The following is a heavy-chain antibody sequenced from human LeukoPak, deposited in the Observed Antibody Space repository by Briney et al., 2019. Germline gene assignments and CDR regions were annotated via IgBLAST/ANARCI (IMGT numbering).Heavy chain of an antibody. Sequence: QPGRSLRLSCAASGFTFSSYGMHWVRQAPGKGLEWVAVISYDGSNKYYADSVKGRFTISRDNSKNTLYLQMNSLRAEDTAVYYCARDQFEVVPAAADYYYYYGMDVWGQGTTVTVSS. J-gene: IGHJ6*02. CDR2: ISYDGSNK. D-gene: IGHD2-2*01. V-gene: IGHV3-30*03. CDR3: ARDQFEVVPAAADYYYYYGMDV. CDR1: GFTFSSYG.